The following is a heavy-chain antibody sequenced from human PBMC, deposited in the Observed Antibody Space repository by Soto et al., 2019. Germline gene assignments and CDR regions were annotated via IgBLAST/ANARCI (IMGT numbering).Heavy chain of an antibody. CDR3: ARGRGFDSFDY. D-gene: IGHD3-10*01. V-gene: IGHV4-30-2*01. CDR1: GASITDGAYS. CDR2: INHLETT. Sequence: PSETLSLTCTVSGASITDGAYSWSWIRQTPGKGLEWIGYINHLETTFYNPSFESRLTLSIDRTKNQFSLNLKSMSAADRAVYFCARGRGFDSFDYWGQGILVTVSS. J-gene: IGHJ4*02.